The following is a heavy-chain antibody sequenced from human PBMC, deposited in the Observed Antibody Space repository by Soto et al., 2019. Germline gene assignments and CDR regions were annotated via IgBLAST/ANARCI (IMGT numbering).Heavy chain of an antibody. V-gene: IGHV3-53*02. CDR2: IYSGGST. Sequence: EVQVVETGGGLIQPGGSLRLSCAVSGFTVSSYYMSWVRQPPGKGPEWVSDIYSGGSTYYADSVKVRFTISRDNSKNTLYLQMNSLRAEDTAVYYCARERDGHNPNWFDLWGQGTLVTVSS. D-gene: IGHD2-8*01. CDR1: GFTVSSYY. J-gene: IGHJ5*02. CDR3: ARERDGHNPNWFDL.